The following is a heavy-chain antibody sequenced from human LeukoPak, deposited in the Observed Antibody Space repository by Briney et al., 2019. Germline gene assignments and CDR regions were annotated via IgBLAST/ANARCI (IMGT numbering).Heavy chain of an antibody. V-gene: IGHV1-46*01. D-gene: IGHD3-3*01. CDR2: INPSGGST. Sequence: ASVKVSCKASGYTFTSYYMHWVRQAPGQGLEWMGIINPSGGSTSYAQKLQGRVTMTTDTSTSTAYMELRSLRSDDTAVYYCARGSPYYDFWSGYYGMDVWGQGTTVTVSS. J-gene: IGHJ6*02. CDR3: ARGSPYYDFWSGYYGMDV. CDR1: GYTFTSYY.